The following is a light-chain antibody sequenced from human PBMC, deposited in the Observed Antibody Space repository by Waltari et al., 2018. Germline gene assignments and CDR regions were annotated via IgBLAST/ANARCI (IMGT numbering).Light chain of an antibody. J-gene: IGKJ4*01. Sequence: EIVLTQSPGTLSLSPGDTATLSCRASQSVLSNYLAWYQQKPGQAPSLLIYGASRRATGIPDRFSGSGSGTDFTLSISRLEPEDFAVYYCQQYGTSSALTFGGGTKLEIK. V-gene: IGKV3-20*01. CDR3: QQYGTSSALT. CDR2: GAS. CDR1: QSVLSNY.